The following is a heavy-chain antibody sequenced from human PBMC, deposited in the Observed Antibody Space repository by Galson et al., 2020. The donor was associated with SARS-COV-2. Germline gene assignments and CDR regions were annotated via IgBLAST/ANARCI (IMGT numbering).Heavy chain of an antibody. CDR1: GFSLSTSGVG. J-gene: IGHJ4*02. D-gene: IGHD3-10*01. CDR3: ARRRLVRGDFDY. V-gene: IGHV2-5*02. Sequence: KMSGPTLVKPTQTLTLTCTFSGFSLSTSGVGVGWIRQPPGKALERPALIYWDDDKRYSPSLKSRLTITKDTSKNQVVLTMTNMDPVDTATYYCARRRLVRGDFDYWGQGTLVTVSS. CDR2: IYWDDDK.